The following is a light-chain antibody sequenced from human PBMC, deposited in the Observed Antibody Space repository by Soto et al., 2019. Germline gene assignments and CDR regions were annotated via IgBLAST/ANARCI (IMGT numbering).Light chain of an antibody. Sequence: IVMPQYPSTLSVSPGERSTLCCRASQSVSSTLAWYQQKPGQAPRLLIYEASTRATGLPARFSGSGSGTEFTLTISSLQSEDFAVYYCQQYYDWPITCGQGHDWRL. J-gene: IGKJ5*01. CDR2: EAS. V-gene: IGKV3-15*01. CDR3: QQYYDWPIT. CDR1: QSVSST.